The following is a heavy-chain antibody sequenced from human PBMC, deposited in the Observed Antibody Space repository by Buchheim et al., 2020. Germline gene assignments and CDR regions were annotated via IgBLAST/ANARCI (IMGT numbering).Heavy chain of an antibody. CDR3: ARSGGVIASKGEDYFDY. J-gene: IGHJ4*02. V-gene: IGHV1-69*04. CDR2: IIPILGIA. D-gene: IGHD3-16*02. CDR1: GGTFSSYA. Sequence: QVQLVQSGAEVKKPGSSVKVSCKASGGTFSSYAISWVRQAPGQGLEWMGRIIPILGIANYAQKFQGRVTITADKSTSTAYIELSSLRSEDTAVYYCARSGGVIASKGEDYFDYWGQGTL.